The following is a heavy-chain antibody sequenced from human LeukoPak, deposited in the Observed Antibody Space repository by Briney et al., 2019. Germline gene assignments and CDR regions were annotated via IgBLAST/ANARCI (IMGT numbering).Heavy chain of an antibody. CDR1: GFTVSSNY. D-gene: IGHD6-13*01. J-gene: IGHJ4*02. CDR3: ARDRLPGIAAAGTGFDY. Sequence: GGSLRLSCAASGFTVSSNYINWVRQAPGKGLEWVSLISSSGSTYYADSVKGRFTISRDNSKNSLYLQMNSLRAEDTAVYYCARDRLPGIAAAGTGFDYWGQGTLVTVSS. V-gene: IGHV3-66*01. CDR2: ISSSGST.